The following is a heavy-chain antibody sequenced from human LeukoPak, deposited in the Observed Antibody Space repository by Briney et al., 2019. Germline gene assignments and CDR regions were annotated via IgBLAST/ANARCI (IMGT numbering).Heavy chain of an antibody. CDR1: GFTFSSYA. D-gene: IGHD1-26*01. CDR3: AKTPPAYSGGPPLH. Sequence: GGSLRLSCAASGFTFSSYAMSWVRQAPGKGLEWVSAISGSGGSTYYADSVKGRFTISRDNSKNTLYLQMNSLRAEDTAAYYCAKTPPAYSGGPPLHWGQGTLVTVSS. CDR2: ISGSGGST. J-gene: IGHJ4*02. V-gene: IGHV3-23*01.